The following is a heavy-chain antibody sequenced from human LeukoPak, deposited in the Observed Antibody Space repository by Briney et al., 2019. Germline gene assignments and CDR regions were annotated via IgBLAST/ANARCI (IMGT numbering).Heavy chain of an antibody. D-gene: IGHD6-19*01. V-gene: IGHV3-30*02. Sequence: GGSLRLSCAASGFTFNAYGMHWVRQAPGKGLEWVAFIRYDGINKDYADSVKGRFTFSRDSSKNTLYLQMSSLRTEDTAVYYCAKDVRDEYSSGWYPIGYWGQGTLVTVSS. CDR2: IRYDGINK. J-gene: IGHJ4*02. CDR1: GFTFNAYG. CDR3: AKDVRDEYSSGWYPIGY.